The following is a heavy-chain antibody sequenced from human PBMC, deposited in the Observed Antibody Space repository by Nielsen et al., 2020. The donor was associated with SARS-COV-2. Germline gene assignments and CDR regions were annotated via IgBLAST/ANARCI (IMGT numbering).Heavy chain of an antibody. Sequence: GESLKISCAASGFTFSNHAMHWVRQVPGKGLEYVSGIYSNGGTTYYADSVKGRFTISRDNSKDTVSLQMGSLRAEDTAVYYCARPHFTRHFDWLLRYYFDYWGQGTLVTVSS. D-gene: IGHD3-9*01. J-gene: IGHJ4*02. V-gene: IGHV3-64*02. CDR1: GFTFSNHA. CDR2: IYSNGGTT. CDR3: ARPHFTRHFDWLLRYYFDY.